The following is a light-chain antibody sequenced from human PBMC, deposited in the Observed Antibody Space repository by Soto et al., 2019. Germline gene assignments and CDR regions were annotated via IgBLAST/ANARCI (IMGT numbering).Light chain of an antibody. CDR3: VQRSTWPWT. CDR2: DTF. J-gene: IGKJ1*01. CDR1: QSVSSY. V-gene: IGKV3-11*01. Sequence: EIVLTQSPDTLSLSPGERATLSCRASQSVSSYLAWYQQKPGQALRLLIYDTFKRATGIPARFSGSGSGTDLTLTISSLEPEDFAVYYCVQRSTWPWTVGQGSKVEI.